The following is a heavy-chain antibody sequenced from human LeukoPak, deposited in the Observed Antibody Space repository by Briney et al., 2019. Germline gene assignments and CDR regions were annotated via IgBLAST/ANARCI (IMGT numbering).Heavy chain of an antibody. Sequence: KPGGSLRLSCAASGFTFSDYYMSWIRQAPGKGLEWVLYNSSSSSNANYADSVKGRFTISRDNAKNSLYLQMNSLRAEDTAVYYCARDLWFGEFNRLWFDPWGQGTLVTVSS. D-gene: IGHD3-10*01. V-gene: IGHV3-11*05. J-gene: IGHJ5*02. CDR2: NSSSSSNA. CDR1: GFTFSDYY. CDR3: ARDLWFGEFNRLWFDP.